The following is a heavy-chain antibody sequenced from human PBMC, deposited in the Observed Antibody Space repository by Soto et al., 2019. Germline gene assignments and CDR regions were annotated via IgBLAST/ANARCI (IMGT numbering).Heavy chain of an antibody. CDR2: IGAYNGNT. V-gene: IGHV1-18*01. Sequence: QVQLVQSGAEVKKPGASVKVSCKASGYTFTSYGISWVRQAPGQGLEWMGWIGAYNGNTNYAQKLQGRVTTTTDRSTSTAYTELRSLRSDDTAVYYCARQQWLYYYYGMDVWGQGTTVTVAS. D-gene: IGHD6-19*01. J-gene: IGHJ6*02. CDR3: ARQQWLYYYYGMDV. CDR1: GYTFTSYG.